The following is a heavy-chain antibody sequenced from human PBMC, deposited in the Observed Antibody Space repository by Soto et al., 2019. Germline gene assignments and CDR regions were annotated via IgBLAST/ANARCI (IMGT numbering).Heavy chain of an antibody. Sequence: PGGSLRLSCAASGFTVSSNYMSWVRQAPGKGLEWVSVIYSGGSTYYADSVKGRFTISRDNSKNTLYLQMNSLRAEDTAVYYCARALYYYDSSGYYLYYFDYWGQGTLVTVSS. D-gene: IGHD3-22*01. CDR1: GFTVSSNY. J-gene: IGHJ4*02. CDR2: IYSGGST. V-gene: IGHV3-53*01. CDR3: ARALYYYDSSGYYLYYFDY.